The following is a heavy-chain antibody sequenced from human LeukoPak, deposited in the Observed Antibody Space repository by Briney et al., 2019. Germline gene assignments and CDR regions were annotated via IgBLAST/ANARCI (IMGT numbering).Heavy chain of an antibody. D-gene: IGHD2-21*02. CDR1: GFTFSDYF. V-gene: IGHV3-11*04. Sequence: GGSLRLSCAASGFTFSDYFMTWIRQAPGKGLEWVSYITSSGGTIYYADSVKGRFTISRDNAKNSLFLQMNSLRAEDTAVYYCAKPGGAYCDDDCYSYYFDSWGQGTLVTVPS. CDR2: ITSSGGTI. J-gene: IGHJ4*02. CDR3: AKPGGAYCDDDCYSYYFDS.